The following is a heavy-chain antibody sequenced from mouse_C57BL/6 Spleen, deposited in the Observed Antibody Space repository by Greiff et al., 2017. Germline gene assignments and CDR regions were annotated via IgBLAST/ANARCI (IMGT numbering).Heavy chain of an antibody. CDR2: IWGDGGT. D-gene: IGHD2-5*01. V-gene: IGHV2-3*01. Sequence: VQLKESGPGLVAPSQSLSITCTVSGFSLTSYGVSWVRQPPGKGLEWLGVIWGDGGTNYHSALISRLSISKDNSKSQVFLNLNSLQTDDTVTYYSAEQDYNNYENYAMGYWGQGTSVTVSS. CDR1: GFSLTSYG. J-gene: IGHJ4*01. CDR3: AEQDYNNYENYAMGY.